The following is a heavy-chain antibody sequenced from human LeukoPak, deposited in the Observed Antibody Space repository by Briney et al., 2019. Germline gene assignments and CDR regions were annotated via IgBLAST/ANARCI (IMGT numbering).Heavy chain of an antibody. J-gene: IGHJ3*02. CDR2: ISGRGSST. CDR1: GFTFSSYA. D-gene: IGHD5-12*01. CDR3: AKDEKDSGYGLDALDI. Sequence: GGSLRLSCAASGFTFSSYAMSWVRQAPGKGLEWVSGISGRGSSTYYADSVRGRFTISRDNSKNTLYLQMNSLRAEDTALYYCAKDEKDSGYGLDALDIWGQGTMVTVSS. V-gene: IGHV3-23*01.